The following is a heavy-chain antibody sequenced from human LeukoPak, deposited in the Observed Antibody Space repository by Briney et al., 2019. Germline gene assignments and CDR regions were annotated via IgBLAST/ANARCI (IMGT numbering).Heavy chain of an antibody. CDR1: GGSISSYY. V-gene: IGHV4-4*07. CDR2: IYTSGST. CDR3: ASRTYSSSWYYFDY. D-gene: IGHD6-13*01. Sequence: PSETLSLTCTVSGGSISSYYWSWIRQPAGKGLEWIGRIYTSGSTNYNPSLKSRVTMSVDTSKNQFSLKLSSVTAADTAVYYCASRTYSSSWYYFDYWGQGTLVTVSS. J-gene: IGHJ4*02.